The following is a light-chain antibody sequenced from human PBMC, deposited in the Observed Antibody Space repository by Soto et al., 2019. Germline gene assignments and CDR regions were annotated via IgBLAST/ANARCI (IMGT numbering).Light chain of an antibody. V-gene: IGLV2-14*01. CDR1: SSDVGGYNY. CDR2: EVS. CDR3: SSHTSGTTYV. Sequence: QSALTQPASVSGSPGQSITISCTGTSSDVGGYNYVSWHQQHPGKAPKLMLYEVSNRPSGVSNRFSGSKSGNTASLTISGLQAEDEADYYCSSHTSGTTYVFGSGTKVTVL. J-gene: IGLJ1*01.